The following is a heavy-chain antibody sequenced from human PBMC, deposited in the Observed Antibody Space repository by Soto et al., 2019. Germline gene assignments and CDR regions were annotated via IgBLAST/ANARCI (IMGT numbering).Heavy chain of an antibody. CDR3: AREVAGYDY. J-gene: IGHJ4*02. Sequence: SETLSLTCAVYGGSFIGYYWSWIRQPPGKGLEWIGEINHSGSTNYNPSLKSRVTISVDTSKNQFSLKLSSVTAADTAVYYCAREVAGYDYWGQGTLVTVSS. V-gene: IGHV4-34*01. CDR1: GGSFIGYY. D-gene: IGHD6-19*01. CDR2: INHSGST.